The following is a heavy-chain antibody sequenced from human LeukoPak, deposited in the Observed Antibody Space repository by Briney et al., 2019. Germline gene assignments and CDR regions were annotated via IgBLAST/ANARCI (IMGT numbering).Heavy chain of an antibody. D-gene: IGHD3-22*01. J-gene: IGHJ4*02. CDR2: ISGSGGGT. V-gene: IGHV3-23*01. Sequence: GGSLRLSCAGSGITLRNYGMTWVRQAPGKGLEWVAGISGSGGGTHYADSVKGRFTISRDNPKNTLHLQMNSLRAEDTAVYFCAKRDVVIRVILVGFHKEAYYFDSWGQGALVTVSS. CDR1: GITLRNYG. CDR3: AKRDVVIRVILVGFHKEAYYFDS.